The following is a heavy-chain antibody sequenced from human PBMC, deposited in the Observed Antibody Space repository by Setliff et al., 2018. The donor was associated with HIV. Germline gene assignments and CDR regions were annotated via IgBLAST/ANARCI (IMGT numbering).Heavy chain of an antibody. D-gene: IGHD6-13*01. V-gene: IGHV3-30*01. CDR2: ISYDGSHI. Sequence: GGSLRLSCVASGFTFRTFAMHWVRQAPGKGLEWMAVISYDGSHISYADSVKGRFTISRDNSKNTLYLQMNSLRTEDTAVYYCARVFSSSWYGIDCWGQGTLVTVSS. CDR1: GFTFRTFA. J-gene: IGHJ4*02. CDR3: ARVFSSSWYGIDC.